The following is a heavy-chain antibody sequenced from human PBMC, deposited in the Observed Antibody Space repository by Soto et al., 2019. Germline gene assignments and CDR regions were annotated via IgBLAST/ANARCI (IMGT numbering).Heavy chain of an antibody. V-gene: IGHV4-59*08. J-gene: IGHJ6*02. Sequence: SETLSLTCTVSGGSISSYYWNWMRRPPGKGLEWIGCIHYSRNTNYNPSLKSRVTISVDTSKNQFSLKVTSVTAADTAVYYCAGDSYGMDVWGQGTSVTVSS. CDR3: AGDSYGMDV. CDR2: IHYSRNT. CDR1: GGSISSYY.